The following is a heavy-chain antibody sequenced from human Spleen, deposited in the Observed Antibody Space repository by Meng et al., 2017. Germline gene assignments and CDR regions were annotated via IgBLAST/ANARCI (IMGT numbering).Heavy chain of an antibody. V-gene: IGHV3-11*04. CDR1: GFTFSDYY. D-gene: IGHD2-15*01. J-gene: IGHJ4*02. CDR3: ARGRFCTSGSCYFDY. CDR2: ISSSGSTI. Sequence: GESLKISCAASGFTFSDYYMSWIRQAPGKGLEWVSYISSSGSTIYYADSVKGRFTISRDNAKNSLYLQMNSLRAEDTAVYYCARGRFCTSGSCYFDYWGQGALVTVSS.